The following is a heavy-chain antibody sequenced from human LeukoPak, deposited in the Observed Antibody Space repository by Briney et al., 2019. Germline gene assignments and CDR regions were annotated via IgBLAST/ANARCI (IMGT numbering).Heavy chain of an antibody. J-gene: IGHJ4*02. Sequence: GGSLRLSCAASGFTFDDYGMSWVRQAPGKGLEWVSGLNWKGGSTGYADSVKGRFSISRDNAKNSLYLQMNSLRAEDTALYYCARWRYCSGGSCNPKTKYYFDYWGQGTLVTVSS. CDR1: GFTFDDYG. CDR2: LNWKGGST. D-gene: IGHD2-15*01. V-gene: IGHV3-20*04. CDR3: ARWRYCSGGSCNPKTKYYFDY.